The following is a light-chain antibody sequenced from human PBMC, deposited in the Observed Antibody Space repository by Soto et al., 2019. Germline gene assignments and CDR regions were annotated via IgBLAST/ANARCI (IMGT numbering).Light chain of an antibody. CDR2: AAS. CDR3: LQDHNYPPT. CDR1: QGIRND. Sequence: AIQMTQSPSSLSASIGDRVTITCRASQGIRNDLGWYQQKPGKAPKLLIYAASSLQSGVPSRFGGSGSGTDFTLTISSLQPEDFATYYCLQDHNYPPTFGQGTKVDIK. V-gene: IGKV1-6*01. J-gene: IGKJ1*01.